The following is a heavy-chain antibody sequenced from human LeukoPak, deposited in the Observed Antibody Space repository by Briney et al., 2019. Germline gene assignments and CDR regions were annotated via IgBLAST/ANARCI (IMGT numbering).Heavy chain of an antibody. CDR3: ARQIAYDILTGYPAFFDY. V-gene: IGHV1-69*13. CDR1: GGTFSSYA. J-gene: IGHJ4*02. D-gene: IGHD3-9*01. Sequence: GASVKVSCKASGGTFSSYAISWVRQAPGQGLEWMGGIIPIFGTANYAQKLQGRVTITADESTSTAYMELSSLRSEDTAVYYCARQIAYDILTGYPAFFDYWGQGTLVTVSS. CDR2: IIPIFGTA.